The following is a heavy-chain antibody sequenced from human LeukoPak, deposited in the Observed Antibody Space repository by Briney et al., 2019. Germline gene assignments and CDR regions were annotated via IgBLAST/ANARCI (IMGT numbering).Heavy chain of an antibody. Sequence: GGSLRLSCAASGFTVSSNYMSWVRQAPGKELEWVSVIYSGGSTYYADSVKGRFTISRDNSKNTLYLQMNSLRAEDTAVYYCARVRYDFWSGYYLDYWGQGTLVTVSS. V-gene: IGHV3-66*01. CDR3: ARVRYDFWSGYYLDY. CDR2: IYSGGST. D-gene: IGHD3-3*01. CDR1: GFTVSSNY. J-gene: IGHJ4*02.